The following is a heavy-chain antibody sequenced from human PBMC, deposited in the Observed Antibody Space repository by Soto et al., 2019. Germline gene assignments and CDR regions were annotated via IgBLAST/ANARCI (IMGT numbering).Heavy chain of an antibody. CDR1: GGSISSYY. CDR3: ARHGGFGEFEQYYFDY. CDR2: IYYSGST. D-gene: IGHD3-10*01. Sequence: PSETLSLTCTVSGGSISSYYWSWIRQPPGKGLEWIGYIYYSGSTNYNPSLKSRVTISVDTSKNQFSLKLSSVTAADTAVYYCARHGGFGEFEQYYFDYWGQGTLVTVSS. J-gene: IGHJ4*02. V-gene: IGHV4-59*08.